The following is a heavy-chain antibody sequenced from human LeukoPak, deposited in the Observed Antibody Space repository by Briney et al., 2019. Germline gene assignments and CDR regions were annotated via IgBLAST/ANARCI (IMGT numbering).Heavy chain of an antibody. V-gene: IGHV4-4*07. CDR2: IYTSGST. CDR1: GGSISSYY. J-gene: IGHJ3*02. D-gene: IGHD3-10*01. CDR3: AKSNGYGLVDI. Sequence: SETLSLTCAVSGGSISSYYWSWIRQPAGKGLEWIGRIYTSGSTNYNPSLKSRVTMSVDTSRNQFSLKLNSVTAADTAVYYCAKSNGYGLVDIWGQGTMVTVSS.